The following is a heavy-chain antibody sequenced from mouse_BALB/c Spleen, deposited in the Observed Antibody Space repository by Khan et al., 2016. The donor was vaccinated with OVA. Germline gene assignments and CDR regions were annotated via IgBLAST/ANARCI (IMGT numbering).Heavy chain of an antibody. CDR2: ISSGSNTI. D-gene: IGHD2-3*01. Sequence: EAELVESGGGLVQPGGSRKLSCAASGFTLSSFGMHWVRQAPEKGLEWVAYISSGSNTINYADTVKGRFTISRDNSQNTLFLQMTSLRSEDTAMYYCTRRRIYDGYYGGAMDYWGQGTSVTVSS. J-gene: IGHJ4*01. CDR3: TRRRIYDGYYGGAMDY. CDR1: GFTLSSFG. V-gene: IGHV5-17*02.